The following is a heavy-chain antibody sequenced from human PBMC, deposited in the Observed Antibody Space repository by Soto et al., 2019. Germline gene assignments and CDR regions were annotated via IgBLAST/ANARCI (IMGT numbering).Heavy chain of an antibody. D-gene: IGHD3-16*01. CDR1: GFTFDDYG. CDR2: ISWDSYSI. CDR3: AKARGGIDY. J-gene: IGHJ4*02. Sequence: EVQLVESGGGLVQPGRSLRLSCVGSGFTFDDYGMHWVRQAPGKGLEWVSGISWDSYSIGYADSVKGRFTISRDNAQNSLYLQMNSLKSADTALYYCAKARGGIDYWGQGTLVTVSS. V-gene: IGHV3-9*01.